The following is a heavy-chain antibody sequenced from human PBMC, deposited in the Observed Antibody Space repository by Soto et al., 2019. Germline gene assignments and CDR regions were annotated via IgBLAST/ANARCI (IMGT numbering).Heavy chain of an antibody. CDR2: IIPIFGTA. CDR3: AIGIGRAAIFWVFGRGVRSNYGCDMEC. V-gene: IGHV1-69*13. CDR1: GGTFSSYA. Sequence: ASVKVSCKASGGTFSSYAISWVRQAPGQGLEWMGGIIPIFGTANYAQKFQGRVTITADESTRTAYMELSSLRSEDTAVYYCAIGIGRAAIFWVFGRGVRSNYGCDMECWGQGTTGVVSS. D-gene: IGHD2-2*01. J-gene: IGHJ6*02.